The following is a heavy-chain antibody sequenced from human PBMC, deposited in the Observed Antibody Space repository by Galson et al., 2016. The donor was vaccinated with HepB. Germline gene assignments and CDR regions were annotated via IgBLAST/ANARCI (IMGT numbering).Heavy chain of an antibody. Sequence: SLRLSCAASGFPFSTYAMSWVRQAPGKGLEWVAVISFDGSNKHYADSVKGRFTISRDNSKNTLYLQMNSLRAEDTAVYYCARVAKRANRLWFGELKGFDYWGQGTLVTVSS. V-gene: IGHV3-30*04. CDR1: GFPFSTYA. D-gene: IGHD3-10*01. CDR2: ISFDGSNK. CDR3: ARVAKRANRLWFGELKGFDY. J-gene: IGHJ4*02.